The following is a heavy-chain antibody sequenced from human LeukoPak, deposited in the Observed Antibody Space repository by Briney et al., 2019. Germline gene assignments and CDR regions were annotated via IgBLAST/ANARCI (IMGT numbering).Heavy chain of an antibody. CDR3: AKDRGLYSGVFAFDM. CDR1: GFTFIDYA. CDR2: ISSRNGNT. D-gene: IGHD1-26*01. J-gene: IGHJ3*02. Sequence: GGSLRLSCVASGFTFIDYAMTWVRQGPGKGLEWVSSISSRNGNTFYSDSVKGRFTISRDDSKNTLYLQMNTLRAEDTAAYFCAKDRGLYSGVFAFDMWGQGTLVTVSS. V-gene: IGHV3-23*01.